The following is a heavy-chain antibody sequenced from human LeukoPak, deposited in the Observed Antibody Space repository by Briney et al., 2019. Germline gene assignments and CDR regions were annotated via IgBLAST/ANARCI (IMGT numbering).Heavy chain of an antibody. J-gene: IGHJ6*02. Sequence: GGSLRLSCAASGFTFTAYWMHWVRQASGKGLVWVSHINSDGSITSYADSVKGRFTISRDNAKNTLYLQMNSLRAEDTAVYYCARDAVDTANAVWGQGTTVTVSS. V-gene: IGHV3-74*01. D-gene: IGHD5-18*01. CDR1: GFTFTAYW. CDR2: INSDGSIT. CDR3: ARDAVDTANAV.